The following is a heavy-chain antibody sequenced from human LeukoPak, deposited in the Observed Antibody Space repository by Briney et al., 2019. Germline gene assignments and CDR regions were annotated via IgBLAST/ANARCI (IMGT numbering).Heavy chain of an antibody. CDR2: INPNSGGT. J-gene: IGHJ4*02. CDR1: GYTFTGYY. CDR3: ARDPDIVVRPTGAGFDY. Sequence: GASVKVSCKASGYTFTGYYMHWVRQAPGQGLEWMGWINPNSGGTNYAQKFQGRVTMTRDTSISTAYMELSRLRSDDTAVYYCARDPDIVVRPTGAGFDYWGQGTLVTVSS. V-gene: IGHV1-2*02. D-gene: IGHD2-15*01.